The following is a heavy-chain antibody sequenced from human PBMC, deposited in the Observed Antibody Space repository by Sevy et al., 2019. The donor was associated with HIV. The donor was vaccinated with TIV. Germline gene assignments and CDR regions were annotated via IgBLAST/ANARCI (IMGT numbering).Heavy chain of an antibody. J-gene: IGHJ4*02. CDR2: IYYSGST. CDR1: GGSISSYY. CDR3: ARGYYDSSGYYPDFDY. D-gene: IGHD3-22*01. V-gene: IGHV4-59*01. Sequence: SENLSLTCTVSGGSISSYYWSWIRQPPGKGLEWIGYIYYSGSTNYNPSLKSRVTISVDTSKNQFSLKLSSVTAADTAVYYCARGYYDSSGYYPDFDYWGPGTLVTVS.